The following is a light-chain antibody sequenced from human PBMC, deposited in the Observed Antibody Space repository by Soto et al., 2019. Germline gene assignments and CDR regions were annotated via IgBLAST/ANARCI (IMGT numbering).Light chain of an antibody. Sequence: QSALTQPPSASVSPGQSVTVSCTGTKNDIGVYDFVSWYQHHPGKAPRLIIYEVVQRPSGVPDRFSGSKSGNKASLTVSGLQAADEADYFCKSYAGSKTYVFGSGTKVTVL. J-gene: IGLJ1*01. CDR3: KSYAGSKTYV. CDR2: EVV. V-gene: IGLV2-8*01. CDR1: KNDIGVYDF.